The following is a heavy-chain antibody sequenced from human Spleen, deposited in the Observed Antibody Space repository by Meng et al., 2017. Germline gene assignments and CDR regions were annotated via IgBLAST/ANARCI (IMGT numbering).Heavy chain of an antibody. CDR1: GFTFSNYA. D-gene: IGHD4-17*01. J-gene: IGHJ4*02. CDR3: AKLRTTVFHDRFDY. Sequence: GESLKISCAASGFTFSNYAMNWVRQAPGKGLEWVSVISGSGDSTYYADSVKGRFTISRDNSKNTLYLQMNSLRAEDTAVYYCAKLRTTVFHDRFDYWGQGTLVTVSS. V-gene: IGHV3-23*01. CDR2: ISGSGDST.